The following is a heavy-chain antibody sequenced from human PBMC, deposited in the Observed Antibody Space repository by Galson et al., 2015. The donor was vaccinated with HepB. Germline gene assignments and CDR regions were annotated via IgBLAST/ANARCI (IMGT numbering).Heavy chain of an antibody. CDR1: GFTFSSYN. D-gene: IGHD4-17*01. J-gene: IGHJ6*02. CDR3: ARDRNPTVTTHHSFYVMDV. CDR2: ISSTSSFI. V-gene: IGHV3-21*01. Sequence: SLRLSCAASGFTFSSYNMNWVRQAPGKGLEWVSSISSTSSFIYYADSVKGRFTISRDNVKNSLYLQMNSLRAEDTAVYFCARDRNPTVTTHHSFYVMDVWGQGTTVTVSS.